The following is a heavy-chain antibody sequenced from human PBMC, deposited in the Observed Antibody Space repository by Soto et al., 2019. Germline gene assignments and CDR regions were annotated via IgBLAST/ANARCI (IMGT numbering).Heavy chain of an antibody. CDR1: GFTFSDYY. D-gene: IGHD2-21*02. Sequence: PGGSLRLSCAASGFTFSDYYMSWIRQAPGKGLEWVSYISSSGSTIYYADSVKGRFTISRDNAKNSLYLQMNSLRAEDTAVYYCARDHLVVVTAIHYYYYGRDVWGQGTTVTVSS. CDR3: ARDHLVVVTAIHYYYYGRDV. CDR2: ISSSGSTI. V-gene: IGHV3-11*01. J-gene: IGHJ6*02.